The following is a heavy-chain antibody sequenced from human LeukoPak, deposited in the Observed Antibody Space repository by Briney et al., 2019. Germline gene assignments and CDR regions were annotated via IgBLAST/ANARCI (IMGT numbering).Heavy chain of an antibody. Sequence: GGSLRLSCAASGFTFSSYSMNWVRQAPGKGLEWVSSISSSSSYIYYADSVKGRFTISRDNAKNSLYLQMNSLRAEDTAVYYCARAVAGSGYAFDIWGQGTMVTVSS. CDR2: ISSSSSYI. CDR1: GFTFSSYS. D-gene: IGHD6-19*01. CDR3: ARAVAGSGYAFDI. V-gene: IGHV3-21*01. J-gene: IGHJ3*02.